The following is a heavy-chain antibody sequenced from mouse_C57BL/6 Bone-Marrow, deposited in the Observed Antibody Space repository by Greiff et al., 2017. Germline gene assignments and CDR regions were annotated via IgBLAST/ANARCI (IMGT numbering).Heavy chain of an antibody. CDR1: GFTFSDYG. CDR2: ISSGSSNI. V-gene: IGHV5-17*01. D-gene: IGHD1-1*01. J-gene: IGHJ4*01. Sequence: EVHLVESGGGLVKPGGSLKLSCAASGFTFSDYGMHWVRQAPEKGLEWVAYISSGSSNIYYADTVKGRFTISRDNAKNTLFLQMTSLRSEDTAMYYCAITTVVATDAMDYWGQGTSVTVSS. CDR3: AITTVVATDAMDY.